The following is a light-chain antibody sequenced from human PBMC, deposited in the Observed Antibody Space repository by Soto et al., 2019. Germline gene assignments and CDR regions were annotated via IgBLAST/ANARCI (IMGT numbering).Light chain of an antibody. V-gene: IGKV3-20*01. CDR1: QSVSNNF. J-gene: IGKJ5*01. CDR3: QQYGSSPNT. Sequence: EIVLAQSPGTLSLSPGQGASLSCRASQSVSNNFLVWYQHKPGQAPRVLIYGASRRATGIPDRFSGSGSETDFTLMISRLEPEDFAVYYCQQYGSSPNTFGQGTRLEIK. CDR2: GAS.